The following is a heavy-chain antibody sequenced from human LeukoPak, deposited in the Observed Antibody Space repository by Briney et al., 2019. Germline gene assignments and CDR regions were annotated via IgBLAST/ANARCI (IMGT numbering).Heavy chain of an antibody. CDR2: INSSGSTI. D-gene: IGHD3-10*01. CDR3: PRVSGSAIYSVRDNAFYI. V-gene: IGHV3-48*03. CDR1: GVTFSSYE. J-gene: IGHJ3*02. Sequence: GGSLRLSCAAYGVTFSSYEMNWVRQAPGKGLEWVGYINSSGSTIYYADSMKGRFTISRDNAKNSLYLQMNSLRAADTAVYYCPRVSGSAIYSVRDNAFYISGQGTMVTLSS.